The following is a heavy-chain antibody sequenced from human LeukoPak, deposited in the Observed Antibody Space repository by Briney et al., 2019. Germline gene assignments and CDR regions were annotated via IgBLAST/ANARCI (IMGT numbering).Heavy chain of an antibody. Sequence: GGSLRLSCAASGFTFSSYGMHWVRQAPGKGLEWVAVISYDGSNKYYADSVKGRFTISRDNSKNTLYLQMNSLRAEDTAVYYCAKDAGYQLPQYYFDYWGQETLVTVSS. CDR3: AKDAGYQLPQYYFDY. CDR2: ISYDGSNK. V-gene: IGHV3-30*18. CDR1: GFTFSSYG. D-gene: IGHD2-2*01. J-gene: IGHJ4*02.